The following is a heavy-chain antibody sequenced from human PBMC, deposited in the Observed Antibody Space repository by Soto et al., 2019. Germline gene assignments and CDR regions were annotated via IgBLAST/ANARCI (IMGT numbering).Heavy chain of an antibody. CDR2: IYRTGNT. D-gene: IGHD3-10*01. V-gene: IGHV4-59*08. Sequence: QVQLQESGPGLVKPSETLSLTCTVSGDSISSYYWTWIRQPPGKGLEWIGYIYRTGNTKCNPSLKSRVTIPVDTSKNQLSVEMNSVRAADTAVYYCARQQEFGELTALDVWGQGTTVTVSS. J-gene: IGHJ6*02. CDR1: GDSISSYY. CDR3: ARQQEFGELTALDV.